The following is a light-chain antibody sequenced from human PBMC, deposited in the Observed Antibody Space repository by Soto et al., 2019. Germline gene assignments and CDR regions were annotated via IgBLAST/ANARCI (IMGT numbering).Light chain of an antibody. V-gene: IGKV3-20*01. CDR3: QQYGRSPHT. CDR1: QSVSSSY. Sequence: DIALTQSPGTLSLSPGERATLSCRASQSVSSSYSARQQQKPGQAPMLLFYGASSRATCIPDSFSGSGSGRDFTLTISRLEPEDFAVNYCQQYGRSPHTFGQGTRLEIK. J-gene: IGKJ5*01. CDR2: GAS.